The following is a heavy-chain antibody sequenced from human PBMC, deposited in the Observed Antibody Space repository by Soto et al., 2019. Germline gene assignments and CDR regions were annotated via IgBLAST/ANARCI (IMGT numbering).Heavy chain of an antibody. Sequence: SETLCLTSAVXGXSXSXYXXXWXLQPPGTGLEWIGELNHTVSTNYNPSLKSRVTISVDTSKNQFSLKLSSVTAAYTAVYYCARAYDFWSGPDPWGQGTLXTVS. CDR2: LNHTVST. V-gene: IGHV4-34*01. J-gene: IGHJ5*02. CDR3: ARAYDFWSGPDP. D-gene: IGHD3-3*01. CDR1: GXSXSXYX.